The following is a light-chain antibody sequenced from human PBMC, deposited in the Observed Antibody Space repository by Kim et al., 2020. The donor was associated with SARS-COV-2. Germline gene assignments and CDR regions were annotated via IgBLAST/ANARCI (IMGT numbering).Light chain of an antibody. J-gene: IGKJ1*01. CDR3: QQYNFYSWT. Sequence: IQMTQSPSTLSASVGDRVVITCRASQSVGKWLAWYQQKPGKAPKLLIYDASTLQSGGPSRFSGTGSETEFTLTINSLQPDDLAIYYCQQYNFYSWTFGQGTKVDIK. CDR2: DAS. CDR1: QSVGKW. V-gene: IGKV1-5*01.